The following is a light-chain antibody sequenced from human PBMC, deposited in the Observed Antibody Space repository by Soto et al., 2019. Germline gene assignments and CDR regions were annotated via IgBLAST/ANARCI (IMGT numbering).Light chain of an antibody. CDR2: DAS. CDR3: RQYYVWNT. CDR1: QSVDSK. Sequence: EIVMTQSPATLSVSPGERAIFSCRASQSVDSKLAWYQQKLGQAPRLLIYDASTRATGIPARFSGNGSGTEFTLTISSLQSEDFAIYYCRQYYVWNTFGGGTKV. V-gene: IGKV3D-15*01. J-gene: IGKJ4*01.